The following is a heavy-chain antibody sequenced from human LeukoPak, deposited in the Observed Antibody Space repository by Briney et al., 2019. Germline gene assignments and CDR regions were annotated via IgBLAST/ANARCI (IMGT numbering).Heavy chain of an antibody. Sequence: SETLSLTCTVSSGSISSTSYYWGWIRQPPGMGLEWIGSMYYSGSTYYNPSLKSRVTIPVDTSKSQFSLKLSSVTAADTAVYYCAREMRSPRGGFDYWDQGTLVTVSS. V-gene: IGHV4-39*07. D-gene: IGHD3-10*01. CDR2: MYYSGST. CDR3: AREMRSPRGGFDY. CDR1: SGSISSTSYY. J-gene: IGHJ4*02.